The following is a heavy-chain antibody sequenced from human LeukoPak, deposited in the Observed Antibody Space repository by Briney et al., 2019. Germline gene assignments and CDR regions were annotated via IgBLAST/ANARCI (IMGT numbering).Heavy chain of an antibody. J-gene: IGHJ6*02. CDR2: ISPYNDNT. CDR1: GYSFPSYG. Sequence: ASVTVSRKASGYSFPSYGISWVRQAPGQGPEWMGWISPYNDNTNYAQKLQGRATLTTDTSTSTAYMELRSLRSDDTAVYYCGRVGMVRGVINYYGMDVWGQGTTVTVSS. CDR3: GRVGMVRGVINYYGMDV. V-gene: IGHV1-18*01. D-gene: IGHD3-10*01.